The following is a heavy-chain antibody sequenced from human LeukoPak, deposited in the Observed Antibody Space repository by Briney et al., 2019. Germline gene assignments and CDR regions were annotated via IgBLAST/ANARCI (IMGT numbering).Heavy chain of an antibody. CDR2: IKSKTDGGTT. CDR3: ARDLSEPHWYSSGWSLDV. CDR1: GFTFRNAW. J-gene: IGHJ6*02. Sequence: PGGSLRLSCAASGFTFRNAWMSWVRQAPGKGLEWVGRIKSKTDGGTTDYAALVKGRFTISRDDSNNTLYLQMNSLRAEGTAVYYCARDLSEPHWYSSGWSLDVWGQGTTVTVSS. V-gene: IGHV3-15*01. D-gene: IGHD6-19*01.